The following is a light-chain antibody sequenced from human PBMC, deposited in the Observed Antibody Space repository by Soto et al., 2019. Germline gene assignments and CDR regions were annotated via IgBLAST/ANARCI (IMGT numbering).Light chain of an antibody. CDR2: GNS. J-gene: IGLJ3*02. CDR1: SSNIGAGYD. Sequence: QSVLTQPPSVSGAPGQRVTISCTGSSSNIGAGYDVHWYQQLPGTAPKLLSYGNSNRPSGVPDRFSGSKSGTSASLAITGLQAEDEADYYCQSYDSTLSGSGFGGGTKLTVL. CDR3: QSYDSTLSGSG. V-gene: IGLV1-40*01.